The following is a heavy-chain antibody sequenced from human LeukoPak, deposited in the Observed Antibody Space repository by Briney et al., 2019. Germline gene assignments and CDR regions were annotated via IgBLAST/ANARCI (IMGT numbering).Heavy chain of an antibody. V-gene: IGHV3-20*04. CDR1: GFTFDDYG. D-gene: IGHD6-13*01. CDR2: INWNGGST. J-gene: IGHJ4*02. Sequence: GGSLRLSCAASGFTFDDYGMSWVRQAPGKGLECVSGINWNGGSTGYADSVKGRFTISRDNAKNSLYLQMNSLRAEDTALYYCARVDSSSWYAGRTDSWGQGTLVTVSS. CDR3: ARVDSSSWYAGRTDS.